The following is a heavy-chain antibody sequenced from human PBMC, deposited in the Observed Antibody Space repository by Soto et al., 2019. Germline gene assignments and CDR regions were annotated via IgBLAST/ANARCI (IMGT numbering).Heavy chain of an antibody. D-gene: IGHD3-3*01. CDR1: GGSVSSPFYY. Sequence: PSETLSLTCAVSGGSVSSPFYYWSWIRQPPGKGLEWIGYFYYSGSTNYNPSLKSRVSISVDTSKNQFSLKLSSVTAADTAVYYCAWGLRFFEWLNWFDLWGQGNLVTVSS. CDR3: AWGLRFFEWLNWFDL. CDR2: FYYSGST. V-gene: IGHV4-61*01. J-gene: IGHJ5*02.